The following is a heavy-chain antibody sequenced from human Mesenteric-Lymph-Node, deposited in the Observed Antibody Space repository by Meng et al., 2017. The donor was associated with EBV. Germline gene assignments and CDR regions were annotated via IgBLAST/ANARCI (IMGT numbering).Heavy chain of an antibody. V-gene: IGHV4-34*01. J-gene: IGHJ4*02. CDR2: INHSGST. D-gene: IGHD2/OR15-2a*01. CDR3: ARDFLSFVRVFDY. Sequence: QGQLQQWGAGLLKPSETLSLTCAVYGGSFSGYYWSWIRQPPGKGLEWIGEINHSGSTNYNPSLKSRVTISVDTSKNQFSLKLSSVTAADTAVYYCARDFLSFVRVFDYWGQGTLVTVSS. CDR1: GGSFSGYY.